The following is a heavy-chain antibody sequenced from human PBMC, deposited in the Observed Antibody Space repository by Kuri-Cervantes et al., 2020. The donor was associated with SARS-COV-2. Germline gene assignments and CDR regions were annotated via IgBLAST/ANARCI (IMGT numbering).Heavy chain of an antibody. D-gene: IGHD3-22*01. CDR1: GYTFTGYY. V-gene: IGHV1-2*06. Sequence: ASVKVSCKASGYTFTGYYMRWVRQAPGQGLEWMGRINPNSGGTNYAQKFQGRVTMTRDTSISTAHMELSRLRSDDTAVYYCAQLQFGDYYDSSGYPDAFDIWGQGTMVTVSS. J-gene: IGHJ3*02. CDR2: INPNSGGT. CDR3: AQLQFGDYYDSSGYPDAFDI.